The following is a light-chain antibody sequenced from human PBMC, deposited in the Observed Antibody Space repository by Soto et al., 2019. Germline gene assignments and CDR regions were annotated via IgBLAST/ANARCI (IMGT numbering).Light chain of an antibody. J-gene: IGLJ2*01. CDR3: QTLGSGIRVV. V-gene: IGLV4-69*01. CDR2: LNSDGSH. CDR1: SGHSSYA. Sequence: QSVLTQSPSASASLGASVKLTCTLSSGHSSYAIAWHQQQPEKGPRYLMKLNSDGSHSKGDGIPDRFSGSSSGAERYLTISSLQSEDEADYYRQTLGSGIRVVFGGGTKLTVL.